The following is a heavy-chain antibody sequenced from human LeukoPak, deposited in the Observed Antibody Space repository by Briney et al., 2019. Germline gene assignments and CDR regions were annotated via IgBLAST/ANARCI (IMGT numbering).Heavy chain of an antibody. D-gene: IGHD3-10*01. CDR1: EFTFSNYD. Sequence: PGGPLRLSCAASEFTFSNYDMHWVRLTTGEGLEWVSGIGTAGDTHYADSVKGRFTISRENAKSSLYLQMNSLRAGDTAVYYCVRANYYHSGSFDYWGQGTPVTVSS. CDR3: VRANYYHSGSFDY. J-gene: IGHJ4*02. V-gene: IGHV3-13*01. CDR2: IGTAGDT.